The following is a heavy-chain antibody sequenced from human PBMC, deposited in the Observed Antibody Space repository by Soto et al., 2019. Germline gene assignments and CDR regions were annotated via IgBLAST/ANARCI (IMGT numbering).Heavy chain of an antibody. CDR2: IYYSGST. Sequence: PXATLSLTCTVSGGSISSYYWSWIRQPAGKGLEWIGYIYYSGSTNYNPSLKSRVTISVDTSKNQFSLKLRSVTAADTAVYYCARGPLLPTVGYNWFDPWGQGTLVTVSS. CDR1: GGSISSYY. V-gene: IGHV4-59*01. CDR3: ARGPLLPTVGYNWFDP. J-gene: IGHJ5*02. D-gene: IGHD4-17*01.